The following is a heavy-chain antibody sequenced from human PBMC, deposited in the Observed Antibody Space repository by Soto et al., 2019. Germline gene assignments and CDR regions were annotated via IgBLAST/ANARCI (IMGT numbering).Heavy chain of an antibody. D-gene: IGHD6-19*01. CDR1: GFTFSSYD. CDR3: ARGLIAVADPNYYYGLDV. J-gene: IGHJ6*02. CDR2: IETGGET. Sequence: HPGGSLRLSCAASGFTFSSYDMHWVRQVTGKSLEWVSGIETGGETHYPGSVKGRFTISRENAKNSLYLQMNSLRAEDTAVYYCARGLIAVADPNYYYGLDVWGQGTTVTVSS. V-gene: IGHV3-13*01.